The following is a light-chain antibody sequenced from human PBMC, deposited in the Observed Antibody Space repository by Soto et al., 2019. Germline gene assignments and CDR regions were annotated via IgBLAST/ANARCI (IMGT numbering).Light chain of an antibody. CDR1: QSISNY. V-gene: IGKV1-39*01. CDR2: AAS. J-gene: IGKJ1*01. CDR3: QQSFGAPPWT. Sequence: DVQMTQSPSSLSASIGDRVTITCRASQSISNYLNWYQQKPGKAPKLLIYAASSLQSGVPSRFSGGGSGTDFTLTISSLQPEDFATYYWQQSFGAPPWTFGQGTEVEIK.